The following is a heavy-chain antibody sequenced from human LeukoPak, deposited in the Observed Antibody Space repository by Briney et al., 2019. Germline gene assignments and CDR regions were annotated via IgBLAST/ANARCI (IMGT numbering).Heavy chain of an antibody. CDR3: AKDRRLRLPDY. D-gene: IGHD6-25*01. CDR2: IWYDGSNQ. J-gene: IGHJ4*02. Sequence: GGSLRLSCAASGFTFSNHGMHWVRQTPGKGLEWVATIWYDGSNQYYPDSVKGRLTISRDNSKNTLYLQMNSLRAEDTAVYYCAKDRRLRLPDYWGQGTLVTVSS. V-gene: IGHV3-33*06. CDR1: GFTFSNHG.